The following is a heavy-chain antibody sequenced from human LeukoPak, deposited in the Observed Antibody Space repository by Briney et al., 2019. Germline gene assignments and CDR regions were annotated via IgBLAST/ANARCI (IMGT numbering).Heavy chain of an antibody. J-gene: IGHJ4*02. V-gene: IGHV4-39*07. CDR2: IFYSGST. Sequence: SETLSLTCTVSGGSISTSNYYWGWIRQPPGKGLEWIGNIFYSGSTYYSPSLRSRVTISLDIARQQFSLNLRSVTAADTAVYYCARVRFAEGFFDSWGQGTLVTVSS. CDR1: GGSISTSNYY. CDR3: ARVRFAEGFFDS. D-gene: IGHD3-10*01.